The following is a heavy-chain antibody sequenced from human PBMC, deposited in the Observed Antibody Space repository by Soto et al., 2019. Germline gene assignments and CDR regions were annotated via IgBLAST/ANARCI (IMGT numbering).Heavy chain of an antibody. CDR1: GCSISSYY. V-gene: IGHV4-59*01. J-gene: IGHJ5*02. D-gene: IGHD3-10*01. CDR3: ARDSVAMVRGVIRGNWFDP. CDR2: IYYSGST. Sequence: SETLSLTCPVSGCSISSYYWSWIRQPPGKGLEWIGYIYYSGSTNYNPSLKSRVTISVDTSKNQFSLKLSSVTAADTAVYYCARDSVAMVRGVIRGNWFDPWGQGTLVTVSS.